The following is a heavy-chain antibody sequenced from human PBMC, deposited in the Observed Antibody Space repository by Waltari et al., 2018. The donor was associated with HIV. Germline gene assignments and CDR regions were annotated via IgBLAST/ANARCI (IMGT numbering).Heavy chain of an antibody. CDR2: IYFSGTT. Sequence: QLQLQESGPGRLKPSGTLSHTCTDSTDSISSSSYYWGWIRQPPGKGLEWIGTIYFSGTTYYNPSIKSRVTISLDASKNQVSLRLTSVTAADTAVYYCARDSLRGDFDLWGRGTLVTVSS. J-gene: IGHJ2*01. V-gene: IGHV4-39*07. D-gene: IGHD4-17*01. CDR1: TDSISSSSYY. CDR3: ARDSLRGDFDL.